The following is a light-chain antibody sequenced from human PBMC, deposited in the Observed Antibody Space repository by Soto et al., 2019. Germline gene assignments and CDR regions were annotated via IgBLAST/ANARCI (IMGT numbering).Light chain of an antibody. CDR3: SSYAGSNSVV. J-gene: IGLJ2*01. CDR1: GSNIGSNP. V-gene: IGLV1-44*01. CDR2: NTN. Sequence: QSVLTQPPSASGAPGQRVTISCSGSGSNIGSNPVTWYQQLPRTAPKLLIYNTNQRPSGVPERFSASRSGTSASLAISGLQSEDEADYYCSSYAGSNSVVFGGGTKVTVL.